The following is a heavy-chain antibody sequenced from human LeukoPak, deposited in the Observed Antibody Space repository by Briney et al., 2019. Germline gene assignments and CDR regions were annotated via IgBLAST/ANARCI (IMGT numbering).Heavy chain of an antibody. J-gene: IGHJ4*02. V-gene: IGHV3-23*01. CDR2: FSGSGGST. CDR1: GFTFSSYA. Sequence: GGSLRLSCAASGFTFSSYAMSWVRQAPGKGLEWVSAFSGSGGSTYYADSVKGRFTISRDNAKNSLYLQMNSLRAEDTAVYYCARGVVGDSFDYWGQGTLVTVSS. CDR3: ARGVVGDSFDY. D-gene: IGHD2-15*01.